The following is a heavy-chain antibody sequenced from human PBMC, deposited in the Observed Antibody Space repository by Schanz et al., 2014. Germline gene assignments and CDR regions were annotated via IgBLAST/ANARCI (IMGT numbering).Heavy chain of an antibody. Sequence: QVQLVQSGAEVKKPGASVKVSCEASGYTFTSYYIHWFRQAPGQGLEWMGRIIPILDKTNYAQKFQGRVTMTADKSTSTVYMEVSSLRSEDTAVYYCARAPVTVGPYHYYMDVWGKGTTVTVSS. V-gene: IGHV1-46*01. CDR3: ARAPVTVGPYHYYMDV. CDR2: IIPILDKT. D-gene: IGHD4-17*01. CDR1: GYTFTSYY. J-gene: IGHJ6*03.